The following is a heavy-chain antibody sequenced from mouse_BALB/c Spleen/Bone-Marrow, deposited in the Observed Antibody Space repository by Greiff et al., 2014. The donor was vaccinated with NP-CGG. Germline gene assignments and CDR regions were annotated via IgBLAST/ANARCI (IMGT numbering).Heavy chain of an antibody. CDR3: AHDAPFTY. Sequence: EVKLVESGADLVKPGASVKLSCTTSDFNIKDTFMHWVKQRPEQGLEWIGRIDPASGNTEYDPKFQGKATITADTSSNKVSLQLSGLTSEDTAVYYCAHDAPFTYWGQGTLVTVSA. D-gene: IGHD2-3*01. J-gene: IGHJ3*01. CDR2: IDPASGNT. CDR1: DFNIKDTF. V-gene: IGHV14-3*02.